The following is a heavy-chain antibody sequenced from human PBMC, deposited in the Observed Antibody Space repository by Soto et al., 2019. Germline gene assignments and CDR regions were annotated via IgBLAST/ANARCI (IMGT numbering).Heavy chain of an antibody. CDR3: ARGGVGEVAVVNYYYYYGMDV. D-gene: IGHD3-3*01. CDR2: IIPIFGTA. CDR1: GGTFISYA. V-gene: IGHV1-69*01. Sequence: SVKVTCKASGGTFISYAIIWVRQAPGQGLEWMGGIIPIFGTANYAQKFQGRVTITADESTSTAYMELSSLRSEDTAVYYCARGGVGEVAVVNYYYYYGMDVWGQGTTVTVSS. J-gene: IGHJ6*02.